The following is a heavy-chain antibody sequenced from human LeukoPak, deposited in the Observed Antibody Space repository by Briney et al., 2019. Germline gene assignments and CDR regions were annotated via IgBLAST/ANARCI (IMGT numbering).Heavy chain of an antibody. J-gene: IGHJ4*02. D-gene: IGHD3-22*01. Sequence: SSETLSLTCTVPGGSISSSSYYWGWIRQPPGKGLEWIGSIYYSGSTYYNPSLKSRVTISVDTSKNQLSLKLSSVTAADTAVYYCASLYYDSGGYSRDYWGQGTLVTVSS. CDR2: IYYSGST. V-gene: IGHV4-39*07. CDR1: GGSISSSSYY. CDR3: ASLYYDSGGYSRDY.